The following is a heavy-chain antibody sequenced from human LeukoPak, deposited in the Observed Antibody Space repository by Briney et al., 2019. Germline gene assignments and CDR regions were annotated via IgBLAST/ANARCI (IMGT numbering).Heavy chain of an antibody. CDR1: GGSISSYY. CDR2: IYYSGST. D-gene: IGHD1-26*01. J-gene: IGHJ4*02. CDR3: ARRSVGAIRPFDY. V-gene: IGHV4-59*08. Sequence: SETLSLTCTVSGGSISSYYWSWIRQPPGKGLEWIGYIYYSGSTNYNPSLKSRVTISVDTSKNQFSLKLSSVTAADTPVYYCARRSVGAIRPFDYWGQGTLVTVSS.